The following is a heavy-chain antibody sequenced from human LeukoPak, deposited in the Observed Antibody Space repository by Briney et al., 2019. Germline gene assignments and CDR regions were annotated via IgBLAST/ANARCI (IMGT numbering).Heavy chain of an antibody. CDR2: ISWNSGSI. D-gene: IGHD1-26*01. Sequence: GRSLRLSCAASGFTFDDYAMHWVRQAPGKGLEWVSGISWNSGSIGYADSVKGRFTISRDNAKNSQYLQMNSLRAEDTALYYCAVGATDAFDIWGQGTMVTVSS. J-gene: IGHJ3*02. CDR3: AVGATDAFDI. CDR1: GFTFDDYA. V-gene: IGHV3-9*01.